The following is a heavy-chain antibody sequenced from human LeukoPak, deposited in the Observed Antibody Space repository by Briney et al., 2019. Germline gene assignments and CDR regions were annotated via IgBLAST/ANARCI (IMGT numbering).Heavy chain of an antibody. CDR1: GFTFSRYS. J-gene: IGHJ3*02. D-gene: IGHD3-22*01. CDR2: ISSSSSYI. CDR3: ASSGYDQYAFDI. V-gene: IGHV3-21*01. Sequence: GGSLRLSSAASGFTFSRYSMNWVRQAPGKGLEWVSFISSSSSYIYYADSVKGRFTISRDNAKNSVYLQMNSLRAEDTAVYYCASSGYDQYAFDIWGQGTMVTVSS.